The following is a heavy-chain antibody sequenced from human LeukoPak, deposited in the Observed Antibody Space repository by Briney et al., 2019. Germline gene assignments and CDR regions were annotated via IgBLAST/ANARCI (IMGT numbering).Heavy chain of an antibody. CDR1: GGSISSDTYY. D-gene: IGHD6-13*01. CDR3: ARAMASAGQYYFDF. Sequence: SETLSLTRTVSGGSISSDTYYWAWIRQPPGKGLEWIGTIYYSGSTYYNPSLNSRVTISVDTSKNQFSLKLSSVTAADTALYYCARAMASAGQYYFDFWGQGTLVTVSS. V-gene: IGHV4-39*01. J-gene: IGHJ4*02. CDR2: IYYSGST.